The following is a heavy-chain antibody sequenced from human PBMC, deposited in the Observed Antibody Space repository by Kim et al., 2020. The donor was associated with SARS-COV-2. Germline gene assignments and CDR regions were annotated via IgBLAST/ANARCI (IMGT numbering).Heavy chain of an antibody. V-gene: IGHV1-46*01. CDR3: ARDQITTKYDSSGYSY. J-gene: IGHJ4*02. Sequence: ASVKVSCKASGYTFTSYYMHWVRQAPGQGLEWMGIINPSGGSTSYAQKFQGRVTMTRDTSTSTVYMELSSLRSEDTAVYYCARDQITTKYDSSGYSYWGQGTLVTVSS. CDR1: GYTFTSYY. CDR2: INPSGGST. D-gene: IGHD3-22*01.